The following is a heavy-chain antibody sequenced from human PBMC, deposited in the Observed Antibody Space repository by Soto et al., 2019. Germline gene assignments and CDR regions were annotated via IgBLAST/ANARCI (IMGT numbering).Heavy chain of an antibody. D-gene: IGHD6-13*01. CDR3: ARARSTAAGLFDY. J-gene: IGHJ4*02. V-gene: IGHV3-53*01. CDR1: GFPASSNY. CDR2: IYSGGST. Sequence: GGPLRLSCAASGFPASSNYMTWVRQAPGKGREWVSAIYSGGSTYYADSGKGRVTISRDNSKNTLYLQMNSLRAEDTAVYYCARARSTAAGLFDYWGLGTLVTVSS.